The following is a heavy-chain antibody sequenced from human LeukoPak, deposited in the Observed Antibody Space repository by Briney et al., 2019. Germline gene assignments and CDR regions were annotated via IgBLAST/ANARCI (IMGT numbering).Heavy chain of an antibody. CDR1: GYTFTSYY. D-gene: IGHD3-22*01. J-gene: IGHJ6*02. CDR3: ARAEDSSGTHYYYYGMDV. CDR2: ISTYNGNT. V-gene: IGHV1-18*04. Sequence: ASVKVSCKASGYTFTSYYMHWVRQAPGQGLEWMGWISTYNGNTNYAQKLQGRVTMTTDTSTSTAYMELRSLRSDDTAVYYCARAEDSSGTHYYYYGMDVWGQGTTVTVSS.